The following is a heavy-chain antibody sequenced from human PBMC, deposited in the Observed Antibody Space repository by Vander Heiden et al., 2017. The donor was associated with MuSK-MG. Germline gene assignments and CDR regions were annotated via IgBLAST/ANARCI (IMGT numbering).Heavy chain of an antibody. Sequence: QVQLQQWGAGLLKPSETLSLTCAVYGGSFSGYYWSWIRQPPGKGLEWIGEINHSGSTNYNPSLKSRVTISVDTSKNQFSLKLSSVTAADTAVYYCARGRGVVIAHVPRFDYWGQGTLVTVSS. CDR2: INHSGST. CDR3: ARGRGVVIAHVPRFDY. D-gene: IGHD2-21*01. J-gene: IGHJ4*02. CDR1: GGSFSGYY. V-gene: IGHV4-34*01.